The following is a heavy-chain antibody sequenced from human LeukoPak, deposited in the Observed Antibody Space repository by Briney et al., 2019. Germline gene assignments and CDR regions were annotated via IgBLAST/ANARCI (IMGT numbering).Heavy chain of an antibody. CDR2: MNPNSGNT. J-gene: IGHJ4*02. D-gene: IGHD3-22*01. Sequence: ASVKVSCKASGYTFTIYDINWVRQATGQGLEWMGWMNPNSGNTGYAQKFQGRVTMTRNTSISTAYMELSSLRSEDTAVYYCARAAWFYDSSGYYFDYWGQGTLVTVSS. CDR1: GYTFTIYD. CDR3: ARAAWFYDSSGYYFDY. V-gene: IGHV1-8*01.